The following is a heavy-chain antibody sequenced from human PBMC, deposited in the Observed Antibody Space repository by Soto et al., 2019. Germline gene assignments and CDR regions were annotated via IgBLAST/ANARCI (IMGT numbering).Heavy chain of an antibody. V-gene: IGHV1-69*01. J-gene: IGHJ5*02. Sequence: QVQLVQSGAEVKKPGSSVKVSCKASGGTFSSYAISWVRQAPGQGLEWMGGIIPIFGTANYAQKFQGRVTITADESTSTAYMELSSLRSEDTAVYYCARFMHFSSTSCYRDNWFDPWGQGTLVTVSS. CDR3: ARFMHFSSTSCYRDNWFDP. CDR1: GGTFSSYA. CDR2: IIPIFGTA. D-gene: IGHD2-2*02.